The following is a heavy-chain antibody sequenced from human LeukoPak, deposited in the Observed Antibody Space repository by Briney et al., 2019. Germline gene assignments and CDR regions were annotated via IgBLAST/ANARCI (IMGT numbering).Heavy chain of an antibody. D-gene: IGHD3-22*01. Sequence: GGSLRLSCAASGFTFSNYWMSWVRQAPGKGLEWVAVISYDGSNKYYADSVKGRFTISRDNSKNTLYLQMNSLRAEDTAVYYCAKDFGVYYDRYNFDYWGQGTLVTVSS. V-gene: IGHV3-30*18. J-gene: IGHJ4*02. CDR3: AKDFGVYYDRYNFDY. CDR2: ISYDGSNK. CDR1: GFTFSNYW.